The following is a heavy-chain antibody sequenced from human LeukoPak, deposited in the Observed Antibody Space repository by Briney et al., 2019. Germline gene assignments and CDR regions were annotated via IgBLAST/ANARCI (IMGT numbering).Heavy chain of an antibody. D-gene: IGHD3-10*02. J-gene: IGHJ6*04. CDR2: ISSSGSTI. V-gene: IGHV3-48*04. CDR1: GFSFTTYW. CDR3: AELGITMIGGV. Sequence: GGSLRLSCAASGFSFTTYWMSWVRQAPGKGLEWVSYISSSGSTIYYADSVKGRFTISRDNAKNSLYLQMNSLRAEDTAVYYCAELGITMIGGVWGKGTTVTISS.